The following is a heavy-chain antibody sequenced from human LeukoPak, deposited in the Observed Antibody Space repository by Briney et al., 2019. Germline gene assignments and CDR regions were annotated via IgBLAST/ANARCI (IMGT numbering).Heavy chain of an antibody. CDR3: AKDSAFYYIDV. J-gene: IGHJ6*03. V-gene: IGHV3-23*01. Sequence: GGSLRLSCAASRFTFSSYGMSWVRQAPGKGLEWVSAISGSGGSTDYADSVKGRFTISRDNSKNTLYLQMNSLKGDDTAVCYCAKDSAFYYIDVWGKGTTVIISS. CDR1: RFTFSSYG. CDR2: ISGSGGST. D-gene: IGHD3-10*01.